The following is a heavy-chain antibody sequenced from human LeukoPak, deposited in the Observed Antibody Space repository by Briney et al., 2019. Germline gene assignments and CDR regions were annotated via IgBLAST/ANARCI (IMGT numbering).Heavy chain of an antibody. CDR2: IYFSGST. V-gene: IGHV4-39*01. CDR3: ARRRAYYPFDP. CDR1: GGSISSSSYY. Sequence: PSETLSLTCTVSGGSISSSSYYWGWIRQPPGKGLEWIGSIYFSGSTYYNPSLKSRVTISVDTSKNQFSLKLSSVTAADTAVYYCARRRAYYPFDPWGQGTLVTVSS. J-gene: IGHJ5*02. D-gene: IGHD3-16*01.